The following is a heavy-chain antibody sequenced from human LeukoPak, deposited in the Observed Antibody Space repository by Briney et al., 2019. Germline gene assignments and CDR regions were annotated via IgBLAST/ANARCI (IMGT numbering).Heavy chain of an antibody. CDR1: GFTFSSYW. Sequence: GGSLRLSCAASGFTFSSYWMSWVRQAPGEGLEWVANIKQDGSEKYYVDSVKGRFTISRDNAKNSLYLQMNSLRAEVTAVYYCARSSSGYYLTEYFDYWGQGTLVTVSS. V-gene: IGHV3-7*01. CDR2: IKQDGSEK. D-gene: IGHD3-22*01. J-gene: IGHJ4*02. CDR3: ARSSSGYYLTEYFDY.